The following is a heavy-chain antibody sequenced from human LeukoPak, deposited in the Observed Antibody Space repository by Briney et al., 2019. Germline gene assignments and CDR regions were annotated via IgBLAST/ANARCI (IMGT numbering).Heavy chain of an antibody. CDR3: ASDLTGEGVGAFDI. Sequence: KPGGSLRLSCAAAGFTFSRYWMTCVRQAPGKGLEWVAHMKQDGSEKYYVDSVKGRFTISRDNDKTSLYLQMSSLRAEDTAVYYCASDLTGEGVGAFDIWGQGTMVTVSS. J-gene: IGHJ3*02. CDR1: GFTFSRYW. V-gene: IGHV3-7*01. D-gene: IGHD7-27*01. CDR2: MKQDGSEK.